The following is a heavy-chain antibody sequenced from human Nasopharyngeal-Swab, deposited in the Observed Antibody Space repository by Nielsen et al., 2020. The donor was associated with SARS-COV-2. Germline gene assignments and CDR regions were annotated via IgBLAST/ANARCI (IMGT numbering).Heavy chain of an antibody. V-gene: IGHV3-66*01. Sequence: GSLRLSCAASGFTVSSNYMNWVRQAPGKGLEWVSVFYSGGSTYHADSVKGRFTISRDNSKNTLYLQMNSPRAEDTAIYYCARGRQWAAAGDDALDIWGQGTMVTVSS. CDR2: FYSGGST. J-gene: IGHJ3*02. D-gene: IGHD6-13*01. CDR3: ARGRQWAAAGDDALDI. CDR1: GFTVSSNY.